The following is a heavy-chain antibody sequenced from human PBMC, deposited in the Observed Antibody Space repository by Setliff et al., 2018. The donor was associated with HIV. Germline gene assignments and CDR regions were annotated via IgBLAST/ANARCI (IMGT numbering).Heavy chain of an antibody. V-gene: IGHV4-4*09. Sequence: SETLSLTCTVSGGSISGYHWNWLRQTPGKGLEWIGYIYTSRGTNYNHSLRTRVIISVDTSNQFSLKLSSVTAADAAVYYCARVQMACAAFDVWGQGTMVTVSS. CDR1: GGSISGYH. CDR3: ARVQMACAAFDV. J-gene: IGHJ3*01. CDR2: IYTSRGT.